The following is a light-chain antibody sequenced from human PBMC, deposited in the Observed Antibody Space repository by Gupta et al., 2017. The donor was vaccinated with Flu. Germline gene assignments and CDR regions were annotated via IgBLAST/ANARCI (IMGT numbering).Light chain of an antibody. CDR2: AAS. CDR3: QQYYSYPVT. CDR1: QGISSY. Sequence: PSSLSASTGDRVTITCRASQGISSYLAWYQQKPGKAPKLLIYAASTLQSGVPSRFSGSGSGTDFTLTISCLQSEDFAIYYCQQYYSYPVTFAPGTKVDIK. V-gene: IGKV1-8*01. J-gene: IGKJ3*01.